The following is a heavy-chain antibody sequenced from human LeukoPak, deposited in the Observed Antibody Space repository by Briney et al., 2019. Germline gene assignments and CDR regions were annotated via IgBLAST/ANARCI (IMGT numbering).Heavy chain of an antibody. Sequence: PGRSLRLSCVASGFTFSSYAMHWVRQAPGKGLEWVAVISSDESNKYYVDSVKGRFTISRDNSKNTLYLQMNSLRAEDTAVYYCAKTKTTVVTSTGDYWGQGTLVTVSS. D-gene: IGHD4-23*01. CDR3: AKTKTTVVTSTGDY. V-gene: IGHV3-30*18. J-gene: IGHJ4*02. CDR2: ISSDESNK. CDR1: GFTFSSYA.